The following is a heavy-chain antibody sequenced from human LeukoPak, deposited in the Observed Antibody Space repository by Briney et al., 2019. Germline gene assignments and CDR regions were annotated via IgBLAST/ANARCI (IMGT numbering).Heavy chain of an antibody. CDR2: TYYGSKWYN. Sequence: SQTLSLTCAISGDSVSSNSAAWNWIRQSPSRGLEWLGRTYYGSKWYNDYAVSVKSRITINPDTSKNQFSLQLNSVTPEDTAVYYCARMTTVTTGFYYYYGMDVWGQGTTVTVSS. CDR1: GDSVSSNSAA. V-gene: IGHV6-1*01. CDR3: ARMTTVTTGFYYYYGMDV. D-gene: IGHD4-17*01. J-gene: IGHJ6*02.